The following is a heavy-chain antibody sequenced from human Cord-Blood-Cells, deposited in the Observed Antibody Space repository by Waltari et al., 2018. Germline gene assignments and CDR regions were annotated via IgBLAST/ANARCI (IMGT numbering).Heavy chain of an antibody. CDR3: ARSNHDAFDI. Sequence: EVRLVESGGGLIQPGGSLRLFCEACGFPVGSTYICWVRQAPGKGLEWDSVIYSGGSTYYADSVKGRFTISRDNSKNTLYLQMNSLRAEDTAVYYCARSNHDAFDIWGQGTMVTVSS. D-gene: IGHD7-27*01. V-gene: IGHV3-53*01. CDR2: IYSGGST. J-gene: IGHJ3*02. CDR1: GFPVGSTY.